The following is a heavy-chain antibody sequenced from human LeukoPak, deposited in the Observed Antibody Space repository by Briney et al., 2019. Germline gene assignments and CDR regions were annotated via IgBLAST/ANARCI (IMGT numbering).Heavy chain of an antibody. J-gene: IGHJ4*02. CDR2: IYDSGST. CDR3: VRDRELFY. CDR1: GGSISSSSYY. D-gene: IGHD3-10*01. V-gene: IGHV4-61*01. Sequence: PSETLSLTCTVSGGSISSSSYYWGWIRQPPGKGPEWIGYIYDSGSTIYNPSLNSRATISVDTSKNQFSLKLRSVTAADTAVYYCVRDRELFYWGQGILVTVSS.